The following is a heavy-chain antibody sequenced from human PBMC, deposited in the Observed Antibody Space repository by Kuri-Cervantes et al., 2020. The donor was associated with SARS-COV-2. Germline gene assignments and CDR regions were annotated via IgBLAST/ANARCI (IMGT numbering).Heavy chain of an antibody. CDR2: INHSGST. Sequence: SETLSLTCTVSGGSISSYYWSWIRQPPGKGLEWIGEINHSGSTNYNPSLKSRVTISVDTSKNQFSLKLSSVTAADTAVYYCASLSGSYYFDYWGQGTLVTVSS. CDR3: ASLSGSYYFDY. V-gene: IGHV4-34*01. D-gene: IGHD1-26*01. J-gene: IGHJ4*02. CDR1: GGSISSYY.